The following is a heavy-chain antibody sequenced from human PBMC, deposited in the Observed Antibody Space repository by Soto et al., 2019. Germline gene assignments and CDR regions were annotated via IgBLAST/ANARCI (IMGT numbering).Heavy chain of an antibody. D-gene: IGHD2-8*01. CDR2: LSDSGGSI. Sequence: PGKGLEWVSGLSDSGGSIYYADSVKGRFTISRDNSMNTLYLQMNTLRAEDTAVYYCAKVSSAWYAGFFDLWGQGTLVTVSP. J-gene: IGHJ4*02. V-gene: IGHV3-23*01. CDR3: AKVSSAWYAGFFDL.